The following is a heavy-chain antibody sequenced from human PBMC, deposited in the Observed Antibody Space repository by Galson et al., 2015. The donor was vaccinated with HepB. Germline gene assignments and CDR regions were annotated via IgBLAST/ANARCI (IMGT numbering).Heavy chain of an antibody. Sequence: SVKVSCKASGYTFTSYYMHWVRQAPGQGLEWMGIINPSGGSTSYAQKFQGRVTMTRDTSTSTAYMELSSLRSEDTAVYYCARDCLTQYYYDSSGYYPYYGMDVWGQGTTVTVSS. J-gene: IGHJ6*02. CDR3: ARDCLTQYYYDSSGYYPYYGMDV. D-gene: IGHD3-22*01. V-gene: IGHV1-46*01. CDR2: INPSGGST. CDR1: GYTFTSYY.